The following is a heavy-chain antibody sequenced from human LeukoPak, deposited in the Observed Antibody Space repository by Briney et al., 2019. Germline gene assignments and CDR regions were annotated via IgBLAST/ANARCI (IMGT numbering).Heavy chain of an antibody. Sequence: ASVKVSCNASGYTFTSYDINWVRQATGQGLEWMGWMNPNSGNTGYAQKFQGRVTITRNTSISTAYMELSSLRSEDTAVYYCARGSGSYYAFDIWGQGTMVTVSS. V-gene: IGHV1-8*03. CDR1: GYTFTSYD. CDR3: ARGSGSYYAFDI. CDR2: MNPNSGNT. D-gene: IGHD1-26*01. J-gene: IGHJ3*02.